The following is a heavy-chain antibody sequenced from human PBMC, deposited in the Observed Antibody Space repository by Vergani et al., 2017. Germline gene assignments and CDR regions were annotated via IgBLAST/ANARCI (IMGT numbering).Heavy chain of an antibody. CDR2: IIPILGIA. CDR1: GGTFSSYA. CDR3: ASPYSYYDSNGGYFDF. Sequence: QVQLVQSGAEVKKPGSSVKVSCKASGGTFSSYAISWVRQAPGQGLEWMGRIIPILGIANYAQKFQGRVTLTADKSTSTAYMELSSLRSEDTAVYYCASPYSYYDSNGGYFDFWGRGTLVTVSS. D-gene: IGHD3-22*01. J-gene: IGHJ2*01. V-gene: IGHV1-69*04.